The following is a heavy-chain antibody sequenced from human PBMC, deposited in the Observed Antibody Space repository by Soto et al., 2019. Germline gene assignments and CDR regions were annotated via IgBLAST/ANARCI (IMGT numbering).Heavy chain of an antibody. V-gene: IGHV1-69*01. Sequence: QVQLVQSGAEVKNPGSSVKVSCKASGGTFSSLAISWVRQAPGQGLEWMGGLVPFFGTANYAQKFQDRVSITADQSTSTAYMELSRLRSQDTAVYYCARSTGVFDYWGQGTLVTVSS. D-gene: IGHD2-2*01. CDR3: ARSTGVFDY. CDR2: LVPFFGTA. J-gene: IGHJ4*02. CDR1: GGTFSSLA.